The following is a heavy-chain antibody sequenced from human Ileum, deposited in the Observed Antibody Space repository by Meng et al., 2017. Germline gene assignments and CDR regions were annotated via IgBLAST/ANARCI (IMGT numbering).Heavy chain of an antibody. J-gene: IGHJ4*02. D-gene: IGHD2-21*01. CDR3: VRNEGYSLGD. CDR1: GDSISSRDW. Sequence: VCLRRAGPGRVKPSGALALTCAVSGDSISSRDWCRWVRQPPGKGLEWIGEISQESGRTNYNPSLKSRVTISLDKSKNQFSLNLNSVTAADTAVYYCVRNEGYSLGDWGQGTLVTVSS. CDR2: ISQESGRT. V-gene: IGHV4-4*02.